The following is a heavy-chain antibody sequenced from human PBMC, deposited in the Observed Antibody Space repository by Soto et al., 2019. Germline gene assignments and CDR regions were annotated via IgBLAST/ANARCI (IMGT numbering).Heavy chain of an antibody. CDR1: GFTFSSYA. D-gene: IGHD3-10*01. Sequence: PGGSLRLSCAASGFTFSSYAMSWVRQAPGKGLEWVSAISCSGGSTYYADSVKGRFTISRDNSKNTLYLQMSSLRAEDTALYYCAKQRAGYGSGSDYFYFECWGRGSRVAVAS. CDR2: ISCSGGST. V-gene: IGHV3-23*01. CDR3: AKQRAGYGSGSDYFYFEC. J-gene: IGHJ4*02.